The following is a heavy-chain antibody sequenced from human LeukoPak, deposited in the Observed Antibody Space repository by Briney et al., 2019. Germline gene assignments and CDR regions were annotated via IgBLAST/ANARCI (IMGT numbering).Heavy chain of an antibody. J-gene: IGHJ4*02. V-gene: IGHV3-43*02. CDR2: ISGDGGTT. CDR3: ARRSYWNDVLDY. Sequence: TGGSLRLSCSASGFTFDDYAMHWLRQAPGKGLEWVSLISGDGGTTYYADSVKGRFTISRDNTKNSLYLQMNGLRAEDTAVYYCARRSYWNDVLDYWGQGTLVTVSS. CDR1: GFTFDDYA. D-gene: IGHD1-1*01.